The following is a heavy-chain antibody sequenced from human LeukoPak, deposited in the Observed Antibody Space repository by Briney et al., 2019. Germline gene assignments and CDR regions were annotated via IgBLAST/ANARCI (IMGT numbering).Heavy chain of an antibody. J-gene: IGHJ4*02. D-gene: IGHD6-13*01. CDR2: INAGNGNT. CDR3: ARGIAATDDY. Sequence: GASVKVSCKAFGYSFTRYAMHWVRQAPGQRLEWMGWINAGNGNTKYSQKFQGRVTITRDTSASTVYMELSSLRSEDTAVYYCARGIAATDDYWGQGTLVTVSS. V-gene: IGHV1-3*01. CDR1: GYSFTRYA.